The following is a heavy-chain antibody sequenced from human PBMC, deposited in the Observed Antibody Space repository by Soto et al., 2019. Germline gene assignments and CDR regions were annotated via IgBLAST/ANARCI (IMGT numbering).Heavy chain of an antibody. J-gene: IGHJ2*01. D-gene: IGHD6-19*01. Sequence: PGGSLRLSCTASGFTFGDYAMSWFRQAPGKGLEWVGFIRSKAYGGTTEYAASVKGRFTISRDDSKSIAYLQMNSLKTEDTAVYYCTRRGGYSSGWGSWYFDLWGRGTLVTVSS. CDR3: TRRGGYSSGWGSWYFDL. V-gene: IGHV3-49*03. CDR1: GFTFGDYA. CDR2: IRSKAYGGTT.